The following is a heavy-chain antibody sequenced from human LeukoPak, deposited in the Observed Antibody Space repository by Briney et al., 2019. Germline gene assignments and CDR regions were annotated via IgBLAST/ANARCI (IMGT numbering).Heavy chain of an antibody. CDR2: ITHYGGA. Sequence: SETLSLTCVVYGGSFGVYYWTWIRQPPGKGLEWIGEITHYGGANYNPSLKGRVTISVDTSKNQFSLKLTSVTAADTAMYYCARGSFNSRPGNYWGQGTLVTVSS. CDR1: GGSFGVYY. D-gene: IGHD1-26*01. J-gene: IGHJ4*02. V-gene: IGHV4-34*01. CDR3: ARGSFNSRPGNY.